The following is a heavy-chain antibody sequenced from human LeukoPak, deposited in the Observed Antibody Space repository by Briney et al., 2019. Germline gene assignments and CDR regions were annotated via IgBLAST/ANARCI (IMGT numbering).Heavy chain of an antibody. J-gene: IGHJ6*04. D-gene: IGHD3-10*02. CDR2: ISSSGSTI. CDR1: GFTCSSYE. CDR3: AELGITMIGGV. V-gene: IGHV3-48*03. Sequence: GGSLRLSCAASGFTCSSYEMNWVRQAPGKGLEWVSYISSSGSTIYYADSVKGRFTISRDNAKNSLYLQMNSLRAEDTAVYYCAELGITMIGGVWGKGTTVTVSS.